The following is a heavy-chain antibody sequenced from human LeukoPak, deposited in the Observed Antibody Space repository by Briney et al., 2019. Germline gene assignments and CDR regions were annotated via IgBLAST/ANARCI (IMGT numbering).Heavy chain of an antibody. J-gene: IGHJ4*02. CDR1: GFTFSSYW. CDR2: ISIDGSST. Sequence: PGGSLRLSCAASGFTFSSYWMHWVRHAPGKALVWVSRISIDGSSTSYADSVKGRFTISRNNAKNTLYLQMNSLRAEDTAVYYCARVGTGTTRDYWGQGTLVTVSS. V-gene: IGHV3-74*01. D-gene: IGHD1-14*01. CDR3: ARVGTGTTRDY.